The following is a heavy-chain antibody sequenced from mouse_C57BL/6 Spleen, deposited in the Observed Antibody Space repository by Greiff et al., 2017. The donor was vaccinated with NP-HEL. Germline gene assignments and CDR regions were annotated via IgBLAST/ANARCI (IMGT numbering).Heavy chain of an antibody. D-gene: IGHD1-1*01. CDR2: IDPSDSYT. Sequence: QVQLQQPGAELVMPGASVKLSCKASGYTFTSYWMHWVKQRPGQGLEWIGEIDPSDSYTNYNQKFNGKSTLTVDKSSSTAYMQLSSLTSEDSAVYDCARGIYYGSDYFDYWGQGTTLTVSS. V-gene: IGHV1-69*01. CDR1: GYTFTSYW. CDR3: ARGIYYGSDYFDY. J-gene: IGHJ2*01.